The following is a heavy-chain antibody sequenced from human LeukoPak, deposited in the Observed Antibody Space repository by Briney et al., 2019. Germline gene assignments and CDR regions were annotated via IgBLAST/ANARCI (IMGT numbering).Heavy chain of an antibody. CDR1: GYTFISSA. V-gene: IGHV7-4-1*02. J-gene: IGHJ4*02. D-gene: IGHD6-19*01. CDR2: INTNTGNP. CDR3: ATDLKKGDSGCFDY. Sequence: GASVKVSCKASGYTFISSALNWVRQAPGQGLEWMGWINTNTGNPTYAQGFTGRFVFSLDTSVSTAYLQISSLKAEDTAVYYCATDLKKGDSGCFDYWGQGTLVTVSS.